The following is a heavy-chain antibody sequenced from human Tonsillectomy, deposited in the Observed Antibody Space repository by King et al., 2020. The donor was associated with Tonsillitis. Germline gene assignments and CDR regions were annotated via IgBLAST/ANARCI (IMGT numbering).Heavy chain of an antibody. D-gene: IGHD3-10*01. Sequence: EVQLVESGGGLIQPGGSLRLSCAASGFTFSSYAMSWVRPAPGKGLEWVSTISGTGSSTYYADSVKGRFTISRDNSKNTVYLQMNSLRADDTAVYHCAKDGKIRFPPEGYSDYWGQGTLVTVSS. CDR1: GFTFSSYA. V-gene: IGHV3-23*04. CDR3: AKDGKIRFPPEGYSDY. CDR2: ISGTGSST. J-gene: IGHJ4*02.